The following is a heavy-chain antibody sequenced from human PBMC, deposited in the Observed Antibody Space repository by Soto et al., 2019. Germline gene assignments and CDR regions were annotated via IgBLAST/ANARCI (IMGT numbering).Heavy chain of an antibody. CDR3: ARDELRDPGWHYVMDF. J-gene: IGHJ6*02. Sequence: PSETLSLTCTVSGGSISSYYWSWIRQPPGEGLEWIGYIYYSGSTNYNPSLKSRVTISVDTSKNQFSLKLSSVTAADTAVYYCARDELRDPGWHYVMDFWGQGSTVIVSS. D-gene: IGHD2-15*01. CDR2: IYYSGST. V-gene: IGHV4-59*01. CDR1: GGSISSYY.